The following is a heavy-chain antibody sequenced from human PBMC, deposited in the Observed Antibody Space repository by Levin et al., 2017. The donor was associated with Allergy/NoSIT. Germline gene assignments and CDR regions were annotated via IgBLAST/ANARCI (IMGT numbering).Heavy chain of an antibody. D-gene: IGHD1-14*01. Sequence: SETLSLTCTVSGGSISSTIYYWGWVRQPPGKGLEWIGAVYYGASTYYNPSLKGRVTLSVDTSKNQFALKVTTVTAADTAIYYCVKLPKPRVGSASYYYYMDVWGEGTTVTVSS. J-gene: IGHJ6*03. V-gene: IGHV4-39*01. CDR1: GGSISSTIYY. CDR3: VKLPKPRVGSASYYYYMDV. CDR2: VYYGAST.